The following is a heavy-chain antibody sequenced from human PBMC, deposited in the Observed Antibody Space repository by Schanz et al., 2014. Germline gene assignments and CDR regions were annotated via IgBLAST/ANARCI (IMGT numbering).Heavy chain of an antibody. CDR3: VRDAGWAFGDYHGMDV. CDR2: MNPTTGNR. V-gene: IGHV1-8*01. J-gene: IGHJ6*02. Sequence: QVQLVQSGAEVKKPGASVRVSCKASGYSFTTYDVNWVRQATGQGLEWMGWMNPTTGNRGYAQNFQGRVTMTRDTSTSTVYMELRSLISDDTAVYYCVRDAGWAFGDYHGMDVWGQGTSVTVSS. CDR1: GYSFTTYD. D-gene: IGHD3-10*01.